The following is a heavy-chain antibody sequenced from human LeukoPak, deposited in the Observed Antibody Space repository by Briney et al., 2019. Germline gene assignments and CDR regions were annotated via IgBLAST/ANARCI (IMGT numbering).Heavy chain of an antibody. CDR2: IGAGGENT. V-gene: IGHV3-23*01. J-gene: IGHJ4*02. Sequence: PGGSLRLSCAASGFTFSSYAMSWVRQAPGKGLEWVSTIGAGGENTYYADSVKGRFTISRNNSKNTVYLQMNSLSAEDTAVYYCAKGATPRLRFFDWFAAPDYWGQGTLVTVSS. D-gene: IGHD3-9*01. CDR1: GFTFSSYA. CDR3: AKGATPRLRFFDWFAAPDY.